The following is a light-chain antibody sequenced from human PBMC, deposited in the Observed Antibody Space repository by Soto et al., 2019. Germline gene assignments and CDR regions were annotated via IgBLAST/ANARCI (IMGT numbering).Light chain of an antibody. V-gene: IGKV3-15*01. Sequence: MAQKISAECVSPEERTTLSCRDNQRVSSNLAWYQQKPGQAPRLLNYGASTRATGVPARFSGSGSGTESTLTIGILLSEDFAVYYMQEYNNLLWTVAQGTKVEIK. CDR2: GAS. CDR3: QEYNNLLWT. CDR1: QRVSSN. J-gene: IGKJ1*01.